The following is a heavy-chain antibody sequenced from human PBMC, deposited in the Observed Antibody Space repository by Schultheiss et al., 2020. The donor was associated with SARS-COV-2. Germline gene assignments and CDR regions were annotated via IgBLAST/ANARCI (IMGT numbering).Heavy chain of an antibody. Sequence: GGSLRLSCAASGFTFSSYEMNWVRQAPGKGLEWVSYISISGSTIYYADSVKGRFTISRDNAKNSLYLQMNSLRAEDTAVYYCARDRRLYYGSGSNGMDVWGQGTTVTVSS. CDR1: GFTFSSYE. J-gene: IGHJ6*02. V-gene: IGHV3-48*03. CDR2: ISISGSTI. CDR3: ARDRRLYYGSGSNGMDV. D-gene: IGHD3-10*01.